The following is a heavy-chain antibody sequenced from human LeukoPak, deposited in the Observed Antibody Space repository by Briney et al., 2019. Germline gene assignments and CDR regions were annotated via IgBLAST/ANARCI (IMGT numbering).Heavy chain of an antibody. Sequence: GASVKVSCKASGYTFTSYGISWVRQAPGQGLEGMGWISAYNGNTNYAQKLQGRVTMTTDTSTSTAYMELRSLRSDDTAVYYCARAYCSSTSCRYYYYYYYMDVWGKGTTVTVSS. CDR1: GYTFTSYG. J-gene: IGHJ6*03. CDR3: ARAYCSSTSCRYYYYYYYMDV. V-gene: IGHV1-18*01. D-gene: IGHD2-2*01. CDR2: ISAYNGNT.